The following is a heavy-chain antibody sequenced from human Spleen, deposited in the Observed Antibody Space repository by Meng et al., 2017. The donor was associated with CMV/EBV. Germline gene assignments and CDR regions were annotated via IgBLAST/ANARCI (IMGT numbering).Heavy chain of an antibody. D-gene: IGHD2-2*01. CDR1: GFIFSGSA. J-gene: IGHJ4*02. CDR2: IRRRPNNYAT. CDR3: AKDREYIVVVPAALDY. Sequence: GGSLRLSCAASGFIFSGSAMHWVRQASGKGLEWVGHIRRRPNNYATTNAASVKGRFTISRDDSKNTAYLQMNSLKTEDTAVYYCAKDREYIVVVPAALDYWGQGTLVTVSS. V-gene: IGHV3-73*01.